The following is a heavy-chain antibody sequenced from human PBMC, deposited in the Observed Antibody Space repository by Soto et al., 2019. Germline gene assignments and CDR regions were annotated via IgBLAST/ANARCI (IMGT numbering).Heavy chain of an antibody. J-gene: IGHJ4*02. D-gene: IGHD3-10*01. V-gene: IGHV1-69*13. CDR3: ARATMVRGVIISPASGLFDY. CDR1: GCTFSSYA. Sequence: SVKVSCKASGCTFSSYAISWVRQAPGQGLEWMGGIIPIFGTANYAQKFQGRVTITADESTSTAYMELSSLRSEDTAVYYCARATMVRGVIISPASGLFDYWGQGTLVTVSS. CDR2: IIPIFGTA.